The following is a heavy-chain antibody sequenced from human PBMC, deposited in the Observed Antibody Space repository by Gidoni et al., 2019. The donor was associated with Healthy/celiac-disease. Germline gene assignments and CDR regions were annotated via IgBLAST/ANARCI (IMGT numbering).Heavy chain of an antibody. D-gene: IGHD6-13*01. CDR3: ARAYSSSYYFDY. CDR1: GFTFSSYS. Sequence: EVQLVESGGVLVKPGGSLRLSCAASGFTFSSYSMNWVRQSPGKGLEWVSSISSSSSYIYYADSVKGRFTISRDNAKNSLYLQMNSLRAEDTAVYYCARAYSSSYYFDYWGQGTLVTVSS. V-gene: IGHV3-21*01. CDR2: ISSSSSYI. J-gene: IGHJ4*02.